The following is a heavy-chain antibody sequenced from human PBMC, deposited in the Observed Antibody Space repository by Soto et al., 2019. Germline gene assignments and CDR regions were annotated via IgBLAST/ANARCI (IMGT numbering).Heavy chain of an antibody. J-gene: IGHJ6*02. Sequence: EVQLVESGGGLVKPGGSLRLSCAASDFGFTNAWMNWVRQAPGKGLEWVGRIRSRSDGGTTDNAAPVRDRFTISRDDSENTLYLQMNSLKTEDTGVYYCTDGLGIWGQGTTVTVSS. CDR2: IRSRSDGGTT. CDR3: TDGLGI. CDR1: DFGFTNAW. V-gene: IGHV3-15*07.